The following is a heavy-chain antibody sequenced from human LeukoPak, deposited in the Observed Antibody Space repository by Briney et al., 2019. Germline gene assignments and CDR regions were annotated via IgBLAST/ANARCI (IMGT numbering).Heavy chain of an antibody. D-gene: IGHD3-10*02. CDR1: GFSFSSYE. CDR2: ISSCGSTI. CDR3: AELGITMIGGV. V-gene: IGHV3-48*03. Sequence: GGSLRLSCAASGFSFSSYEMNWVRQAPGKGLEWVSYISSCGSTIYYADSVKGRFTISRDNAKNSLYLQMNSLRAEDTAVCYCAELGITMIGGVWGKGTTVTISS. J-gene: IGHJ6*04.